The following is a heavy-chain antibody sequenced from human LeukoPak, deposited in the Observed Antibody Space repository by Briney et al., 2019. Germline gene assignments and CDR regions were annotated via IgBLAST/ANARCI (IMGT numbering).Heavy chain of an antibody. D-gene: IGHD6-13*01. CDR2: IYYGGNT. Sequence: PSETLSLTCTISGGSISSYYWSWIRQPPGKGLEWIGYIYYGGNTNYNPSLKSRVTISIDTSKKQFSLQLTSVTAADTAVYYCARQSITTAGLLDYWGQGTLVTVSS. J-gene: IGHJ4*02. CDR3: ARQSITTAGLLDY. CDR1: GGSISSYY. V-gene: IGHV4-59*08.